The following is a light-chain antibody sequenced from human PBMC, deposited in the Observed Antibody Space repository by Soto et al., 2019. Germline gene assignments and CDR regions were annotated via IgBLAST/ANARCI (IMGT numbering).Light chain of an antibody. V-gene: IGKV1-27*01. J-gene: IGKJ1*01. CDR2: AAS. Sequence: DIQMTQSPSSLSASVGDTVTITCRASQGISNYLAWYQHKPGQVPNLLIYAASTLQSGVPSRFSGSGSGTDVTLTISSLRPEDVATYYCQKYNNAPRTFGQGTKVEI. CDR3: QKYNNAPRT. CDR1: QGISNY.